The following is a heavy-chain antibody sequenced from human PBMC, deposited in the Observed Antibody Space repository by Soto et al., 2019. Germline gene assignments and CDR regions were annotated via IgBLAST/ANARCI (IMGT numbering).Heavy chain of an antibody. CDR2: ITPTLNIA. Sequence: QLQLVPSGAEVREPGSSVKVSCKASGGTFSSYTVIWVRQAPGQGLEWMGGITPTLNIAKYAEKFQGRVTITADESTSTVNMHLSSLRSEDTAVYFCARGYDSGSNPSSFDYWGQGTLVAVSS. D-gene: IGHD1-26*01. CDR3: ARGYDSGSNPSSFDY. J-gene: IGHJ4*02. V-gene: IGHV1-69*01. CDR1: GGTFSSYT.